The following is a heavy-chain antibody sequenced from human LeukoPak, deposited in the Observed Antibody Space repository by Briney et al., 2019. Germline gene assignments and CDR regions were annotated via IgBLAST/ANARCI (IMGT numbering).Heavy chain of an antibody. D-gene: IGHD6-13*01. J-gene: IGHJ4*02. Sequence: SVKVSCKASGGTFSSYAISWVRQAPGQGLEWMGRIIPIFGTANYAQKFQGRVTITTDESTSTAYMELSSLRSEDTAVYYCARDGPGIVAAGMFDYGGQGTLVTVSS. CDR3: ARDGPGIVAAGMFDY. CDR1: GGTFSSYA. CDR2: IIPIFGTA. V-gene: IGHV1-69*05.